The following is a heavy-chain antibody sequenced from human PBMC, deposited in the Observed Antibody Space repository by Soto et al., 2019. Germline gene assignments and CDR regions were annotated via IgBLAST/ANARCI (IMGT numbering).Heavy chain of an antibody. CDR3: ARVPRIAVAGTNYYYGMDV. J-gene: IGHJ6*02. CDR2: IIPIFGTA. D-gene: IGHD6-19*01. V-gene: IGHV1-69*01. CDR1: GGTFSSYA. Sequence: QVQLVQSGAEVKKPGSSVKVSCKASGGTFSSYAISWVRQAPGQGLEWMGGIIPIFGTANYAQKFQGRVTITADESTSTAYMELSSLSSEDTAVYYCARVPRIAVAGTNYYYGMDVWGQGTTVTVSS.